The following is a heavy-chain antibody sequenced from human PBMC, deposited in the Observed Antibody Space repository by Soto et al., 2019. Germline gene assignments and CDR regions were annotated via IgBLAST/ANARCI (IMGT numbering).Heavy chain of an antibody. CDR1: GGSISSSNW. CDR2: IYHSGST. V-gene: IGHV4-4*02. D-gene: IGHD1-1*01. CDR3: AASERGSAHGDS. Sequence: SETLSLTCAVSGGSISSSNWWSWVRQPPGKGLEWIGEIYHSGSTNYNPSLKSRVTISVDKSKNQFSLKLSSVTAADTAVYYGAASERGSAHGDSWGQGTLVTVSS. J-gene: IGHJ4*02.